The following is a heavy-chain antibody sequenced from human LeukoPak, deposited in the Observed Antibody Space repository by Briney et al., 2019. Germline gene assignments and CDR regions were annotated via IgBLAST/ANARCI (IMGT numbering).Heavy chain of an antibody. Sequence: PGRSLRLSCAASGFTFSSYGMHWVRQAPGKGLEWVAVIWYDGSNEYYADSVKGRFTISRDNSKNTLYLQMNSLRAEDTAVYYCAREGYCSSTSCYVDYYYYYGMDVWGQGTTVTVSS. V-gene: IGHV3-33*01. CDR3: AREGYCSSTSCYVDYYYYYGMDV. CDR1: GFTFSSYG. J-gene: IGHJ6*02. CDR2: IWYDGSNE. D-gene: IGHD2-2*01.